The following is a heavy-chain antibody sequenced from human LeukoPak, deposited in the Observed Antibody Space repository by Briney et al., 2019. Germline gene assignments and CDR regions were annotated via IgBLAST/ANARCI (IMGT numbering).Heavy chain of an antibody. D-gene: IGHD3-10*01. Sequence: GGSLRLSCAASGFTLSSYWMHWVRQAPGKGLEWVSVIYNGGSTYYADSVKGRFTISRDNSKNTLYLQMNSLSAGDTAVYYCARAMVRGRYYGMDVWGQGTTVTVSS. CDR1: GFTLSSYW. CDR3: ARAMVRGRYYGMDV. CDR2: IYNGGST. V-gene: IGHV3-66*01. J-gene: IGHJ6*02.